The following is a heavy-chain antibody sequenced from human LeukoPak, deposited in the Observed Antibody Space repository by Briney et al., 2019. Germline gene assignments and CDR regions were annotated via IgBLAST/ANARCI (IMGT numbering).Heavy chain of an antibody. J-gene: IGHJ5*02. CDR1: GGSISSNY. CDR2: IYTSGST. Sequence: SETLSLTCTVSGGSISSNYWSWVRQPAGKGLEWVGRIYTSGSTNYNPSLKRRVTISVDTSKNQFSLKLSSVTAADTAVYYCARDVSPPGGVSYNWFDPWGQGTLVTVSS. V-gene: IGHV4-4*07. D-gene: IGHD2-8*02. CDR3: ARDVSPPGGVSYNWFDP.